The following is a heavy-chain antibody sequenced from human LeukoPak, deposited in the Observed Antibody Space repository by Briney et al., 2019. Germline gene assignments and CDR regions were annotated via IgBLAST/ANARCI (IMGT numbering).Heavy chain of an antibody. J-gene: IGHJ3*02. CDR1: GFTFTTHS. D-gene: IGHD3-16*01. CDR2: ISSTNTYI. V-gene: IGHV3-21*01. Sequence: TGGSLRFSCAASGFTFTTHSFNWLRQAPGKGLEWVASISSTNTYIKYADSVKGRFTISRDNTKNSVFLQMNSLTGEDTAVYYCAREGGDAFDIWGQGTMVTVSS. CDR3: AREGGDAFDI.